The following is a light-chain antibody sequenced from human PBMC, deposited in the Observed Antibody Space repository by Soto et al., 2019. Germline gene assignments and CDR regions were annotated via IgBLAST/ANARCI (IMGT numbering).Light chain of an antibody. V-gene: IGLV1-47*01. CDR3: AAWDDSLSVHVV. J-gene: IGLJ2*01. CDR2: RNN. Sequence: QLVLTQSPSASGTPGQRVTISCSGSSSNIGSNYVYWYQQLPGTAPKLLIYRNNQRPSGVPDRFSGSKSGTSASLAISGLRSEDEADYYCAAWDDSLSVHVVFGGGTKVTVL. CDR1: SSNIGSNY.